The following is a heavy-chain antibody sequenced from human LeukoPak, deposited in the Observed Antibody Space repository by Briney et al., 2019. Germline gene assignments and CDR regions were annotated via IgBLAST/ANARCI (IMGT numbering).Heavy chain of an antibody. CDR1: GGSISTYS. J-gene: IGHJ4*02. CDR2: IFASGIT. Sequence: SETLSLTCTVSGGSISTYSWSWIRQPAGKGLQWIGRIFASGITNYNPSLKSPITMSVDTSKNQYSLELSSVTAADTAVYYCVRDPMAAAAWGIYYFDSWGQGILVTVSS. CDR3: VRDPMAAAAWGIYYFDS. D-gene: IGHD6-25*01. V-gene: IGHV4-4*07.